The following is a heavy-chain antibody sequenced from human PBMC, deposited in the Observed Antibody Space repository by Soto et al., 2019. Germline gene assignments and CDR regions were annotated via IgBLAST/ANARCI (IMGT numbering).Heavy chain of an antibody. CDR2: IKSKTDGGTT. Sequence: GGSLRLSCAASGFTFSNAWMSWVRQAPGKGLEWVGRIKSKTDGGTTDYAAPVKGRFTISRDDSKNTLYLQMNSLKTEDTAVYYCTTDPTSDYDILTGYYIAAFDIWGQGTMVTVSS. V-gene: IGHV3-15*01. CDR3: TTDPTSDYDILTGYYIAAFDI. J-gene: IGHJ3*02. D-gene: IGHD3-9*01. CDR1: GFTFSNAW.